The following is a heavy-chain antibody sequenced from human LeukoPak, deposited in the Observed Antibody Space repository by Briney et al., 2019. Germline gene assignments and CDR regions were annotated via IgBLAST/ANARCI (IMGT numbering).Heavy chain of an antibody. Sequence: SETLSLTCAVSGYSISSGYYWGWIRQPPGKGLEWIGSIYHSGSTYYNPSLKSRVTISVDTSKNQFSLKLSSVTAADTAVYYCARAGGRPQGLDYWGQGTLVTVSS. CDR1: GYSISSGYY. V-gene: IGHV4-38-2*01. J-gene: IGHJ4*02. CDR2: IYHSGST. CDR3: ARAGGRPQGLDY. D-gene: IGHD3-16*01.